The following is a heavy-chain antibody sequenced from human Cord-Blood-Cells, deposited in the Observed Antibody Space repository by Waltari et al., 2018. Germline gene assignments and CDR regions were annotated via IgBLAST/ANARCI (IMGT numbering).Heavy chain of an antibody. Sequence: QVQLVQSGAEVKKPGASVKVSCKASGDTITSYGSSWVGQAHGQGLEWMGWISAYKGNTNYAQKLQGRVTMTTDTSTSTAYMELRSLRSDDTAVYYCAIRLPSSSWYEVDYWGQGTLVTFSS. D-gene: IGHD6-13*01. CDR1: GDTITSYG. CDR3: AIRLPSSSWYEVDY. CDR2: ISAYKGNT. J-gene: IGHJ4*02. V-gene: IGHV1-18*04.